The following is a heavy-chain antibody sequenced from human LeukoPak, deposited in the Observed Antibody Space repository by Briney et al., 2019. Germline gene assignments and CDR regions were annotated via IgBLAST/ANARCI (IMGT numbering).Heavy chain of an antibody. D-gene: IGHD3-9*01. Sequence: SETLSLTCTVSGGSVSSGSYYWSWIRQPPGKGLEWIGYIYYSGSTNYNPSLKSRVTISVDTSKNQFSLKLSSVTAADTAVYYCARGRLGRYYYYMDVWGKGTTVTVSS. CDR3: ARGRLGRYYYYMDV. CDR2: IYYSGST. V-gene: IGHV4-61*01. CDR1: GGSVSSGSYY. J-gene: IGHJ6*03.